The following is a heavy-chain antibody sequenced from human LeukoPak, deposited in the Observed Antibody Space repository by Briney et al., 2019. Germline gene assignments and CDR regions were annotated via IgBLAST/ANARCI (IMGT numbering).Heavy chain of an antibody. Sequence: GGSLRLSCAASGFTFSSYWMSWVRQAPGKGVEWVANIKQDGSEKYYVDSVKGRFTISRDNAKNSLYLQMNSLRAEATAVYYCARRRMGYYGSGSYYYYYYMDVWGKGTTVTVSS. CDR3: ARRRMGYYGSGSYYYYYYMDV. V-gene: IGHV3-7*01. D-gene: IGHD3-10*01. CDR1: GFTFSSYW. J-gene: IGHJ6*03. CDR2: IKQDGSEK.